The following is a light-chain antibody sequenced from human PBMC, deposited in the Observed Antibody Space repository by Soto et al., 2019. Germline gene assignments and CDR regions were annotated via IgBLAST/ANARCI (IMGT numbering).Light chain of an antibody. CDR3: SSFTSGSTL. CDR2: EVS. J-gene: IGLJ1*01. CDR1: SSDFGGYNF. V-gene: IGLV2-14*01. Sequence: QSALTQPASVSGSPGQSITISCTGTSSDFGGYNFVSWYQQHPGKAPKLMIYEVSNRPSGVSNRFSGSKSGNTASLTISGLQAEDEADYYCSSFTSGSTLFGTGTKVTVL.